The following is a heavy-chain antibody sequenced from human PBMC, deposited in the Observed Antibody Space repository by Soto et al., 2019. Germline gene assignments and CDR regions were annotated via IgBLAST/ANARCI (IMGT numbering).Heavy chain of an antibody. V-gene: IGHV4-39*07. CDR3: ARLIAVAGTSDWFDP. Sequence: SETLCLTCTVAGGTLSSSSYYWGWIRQPPGRGLEWIGTIHYNGNTYYNPSLKSRLTISLDTSKNQFSLKLTSVTAADTAVYYCARLIAVAGTSDWFDPWGQGALVTVSS. CDR1: GGTLSSSSYY. CDR2: IHYNGNT. D-gene: IGHD6-13*01. J-gene: IGHJ5*02.